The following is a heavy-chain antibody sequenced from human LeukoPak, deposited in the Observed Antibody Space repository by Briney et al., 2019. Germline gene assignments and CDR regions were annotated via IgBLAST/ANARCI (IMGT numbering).Heavy chain of an antibody. CDR3: AREGIGENAPNYFDY. Sequence: GGSPRLSCAASGFTFSSYWMHWVRQAPGKGLVWVSRINSYGSSTSYADSVKGRFTISRDNAKNTLYLQMNSLRAEDTAVCYCAREGIGENAPNYFDYWGQGTLVTVSS. CDR2: INSYGSST. D-gene: IGHD3-10*01. CDR1: GFTFSSYW. V-gene: IGHV3-74*01. J-gene: IGHJ4*02.